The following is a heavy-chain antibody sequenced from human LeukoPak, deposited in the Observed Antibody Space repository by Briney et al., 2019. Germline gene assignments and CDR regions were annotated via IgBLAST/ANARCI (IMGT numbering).Heavy chain of an antibody. Sequence: SETLSLTYTVSGGSISSGSYYWSWIRQPAGKGLEWIGRIYTSGSTNYNPSLKSRVTISVDTSKNQFSLKLSSVTAADTAVYYCASLGDRNDDYSKWGAFDIWGQGTMVTVSS. CDR3: ASLGDRNDDYSKWGAFDI. CDR1: GGSISSGSYY. V-gene: IGHV4-61*02. J-gene: IGHJ3*02. D-gene: IGHD4-11*01. CDR2: IYTSGST.